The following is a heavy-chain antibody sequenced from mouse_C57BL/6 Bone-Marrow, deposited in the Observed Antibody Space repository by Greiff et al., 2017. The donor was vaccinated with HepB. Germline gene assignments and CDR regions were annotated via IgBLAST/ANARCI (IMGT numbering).Heavy chain of an antibody. Sequence: QVQLQQPGAELVMPGASVKLSCKASGYTFTSYWMHWVKQRPGQGLEWIGEIDPSDSYTNYNQKFKGKSTLTVDKSSSTAYMQLSSLTSEDSAVYYCARRRGTCCFDCWGQGTTLTVSS. CDR3: ARRRGTCCFDC. CDR1: GYTFTSYW. CDR2: IDPSDSYT. D-gene: IGHD4-1*01. V-gene: IGHV1-69*01. J-gene: IGHJ2*01.